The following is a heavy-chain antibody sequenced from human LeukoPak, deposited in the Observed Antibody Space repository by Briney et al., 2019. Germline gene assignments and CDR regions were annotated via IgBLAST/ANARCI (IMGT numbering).Heavy chain of an antibody. V-gene: IGHV3-66*01. CDR2: IYSGGST. J-gene: IGHJ2*01. CDR3: ARLTAGWYFDL. CDR1: GFTFSSYA. D-gene: IGHD1-14*01. Sequence: GGSLRLSCAASGFTFSSYAMSWVRQAPGKGLEWVSVIYSGGSTYYADSVKGRFTISRDNSKNTLYLQMNSLRAEDTAVYHCARLTAGWYFDLWGRGTLVTVSS.